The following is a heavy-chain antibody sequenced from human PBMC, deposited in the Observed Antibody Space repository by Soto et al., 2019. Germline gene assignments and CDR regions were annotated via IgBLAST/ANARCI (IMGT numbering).Heavy chain of an antibody. D-gene: IGHD3-22*01. CDR2: ISGSGGST. V-gene: IGHV3-23*01. CDR3: AKESRHYYDSSGSNSFFDY. Sequence: GRSLRLSCTASGFTLSSYSMTWVRQAPGRGLEWVSGISGSGGSTYYADSVKSRFTISRDNSKNTLYLQMNSLRAEDTAVYFCAKESRHYYDSSGSNSFFDYWGQGTPVTVSS. CDR1: GFTLSSYS. J-gene: IGHJ4*02.